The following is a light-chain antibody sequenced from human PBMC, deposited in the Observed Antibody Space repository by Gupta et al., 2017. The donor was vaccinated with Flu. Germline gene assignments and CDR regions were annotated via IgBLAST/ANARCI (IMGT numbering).Light chain of an antibody. CDR2: AAS. CDR1: QGISDY. V-gene: IGKV1-27*01. CDR3: QKYNSAPRT. J-gene: IGKJ4*01. Sequence: GDRVTITCRASQGISDYLAWYQQKPGKVPKLLIYAASTLQSGVPSRFSGSGSGTDFTLTISSLQPEDVATYYCQKYNSAPRTFGGGTKVEIK.